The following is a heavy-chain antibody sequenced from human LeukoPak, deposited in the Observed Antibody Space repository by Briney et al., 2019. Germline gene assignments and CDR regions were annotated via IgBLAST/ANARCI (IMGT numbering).Heavy chain of an antibody. V-gene: IGHV4-34*01. Sequence: LRLSCAASGFTFSDFYMSWIRQPPGKGLEWIGEINHSGSTNYNPSLKSRVTISVDTSKNQFSLKLSSVTAADTAVYYCARDVGASNFDSWGQGVQVTVSS. D-gene: IGHD1-26*01. CDR2: INHSGST. CDR3: ARDVGASNFDS. CDR1: GFTFSDFY. J-gene: IGHJ4*02.